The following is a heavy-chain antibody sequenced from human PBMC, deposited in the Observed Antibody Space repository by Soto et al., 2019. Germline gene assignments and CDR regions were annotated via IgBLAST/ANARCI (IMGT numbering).Heavy chain of an antibody. J-gene: IGHJ4*02. V-gene: IGHV3-11*01. D-gene: IGHD4-17*01. CDR1: GFTFDDYY. CDR2: ISRSGTTI. Sequence: QVQLVESGGGLVKPGGSLRLSCAGSGFTFDDYYMSWVRQAPGKGLEWVSYISRSGTTIHYADSVKGRFTISRDNAKNSLYLQMNSLRVDDTAVYYCARDRRRGLYGPLSHWGQGILVTVAS. CDR3: ARDRRRGLYGPLSH.